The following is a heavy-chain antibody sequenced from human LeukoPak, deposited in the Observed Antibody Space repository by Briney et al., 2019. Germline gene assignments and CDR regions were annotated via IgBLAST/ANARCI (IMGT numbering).Heavy chain of an antibody. Sequence: GTSVKFSCKASGFTFTSSAMQWVRQARGQRLEWIGWIVVGSGNTNYAQKFQERVTITRDMSTSTAYMELSSLRSEDTAVYYCAATTEYSSSWHPLGYYYYYMDVWGKGTTVTVSS. D-gene: IGHD6-13*01. V-gene: IGHV1-58*02. CDR3: AATTEYSSSWHPLGYYYYYMDV. CDR1: GFTFTSSA. CDR2: IVVGSGNT. J-gene: IGHJ6*03.